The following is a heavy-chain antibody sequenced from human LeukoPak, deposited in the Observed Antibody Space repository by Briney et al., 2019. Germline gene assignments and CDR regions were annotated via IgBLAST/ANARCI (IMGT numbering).Heavy chain of an antibody. Sequence: SETLSLTCTVSGGSISSYYWSWIRQPAGKGLEWIGRIYTSGSTNYNPSLKSRVTMSVDTSKNQFSLKLSSVTAADTAVYYCARVLWAYDILTGYYNDYYFDYWGQGTLVTVSS. CDR2: IYTSGST. CDR1: GGSISSYY. J-gene: IGHJ4*02. D-gene: IGHD3-9*01. V-gene: IGHV4-4*07. CDR3: ARVLWAYDILTGYYNDYYFDY.